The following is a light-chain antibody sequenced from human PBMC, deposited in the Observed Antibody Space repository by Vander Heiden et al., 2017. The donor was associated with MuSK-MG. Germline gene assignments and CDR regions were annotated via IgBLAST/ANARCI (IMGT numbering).Light chain of an antibody. CDR1: QSVLYSSNNKNY. CDR2: WAS. Sequence: IVMTQSPDSLAVSLGERGTINCKSSQSVLYSSNNKNYLAWYQQKPGQPPKLLIYWASTRESGVPDRFSGSGSGTDFTLTISSLQAEDVAVYYCQQYYSTPVAFGQGTKVEIK. CDR3: QQYYSTPVA. V-gene: IGKV4-1*01. J-gene: IGKJ1*01.